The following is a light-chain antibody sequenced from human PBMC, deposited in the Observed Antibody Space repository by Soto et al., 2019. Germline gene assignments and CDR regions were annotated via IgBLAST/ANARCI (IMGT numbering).Light chain of an antibody. CDR3: QQYNSYWT. Sequence: GARVTITFRASQSISSWLAWYQQKPGKAPNLLIYDASSLESGVPSRFSGSGSGTEFTLTISSLQPDDFATYYCQQYNSYWTFGPGTKVDIK. CDR2: DAS. V-gene: IGKV1-5*01. CDR1: QSISSW. J-gene: IGKJ1*01.